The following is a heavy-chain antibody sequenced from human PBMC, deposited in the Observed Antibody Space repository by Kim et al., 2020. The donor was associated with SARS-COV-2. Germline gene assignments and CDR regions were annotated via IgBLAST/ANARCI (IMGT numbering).Heavy chain of an antibody. CDR2: IISNSSGI. V-gene: IGHV3-21*01. J-gene: IGHJ6*02. D-gene: IGHD2-15*01. CDR3: TRDILAGGTVA. Sequence: GGSLRLSCAASGFTFSSYGMHWVRQAPGKGLEWVSGIISNSSGIDYADSVKGRFTISRDNAKNSLYLQMNSLRAEDTAVYYCTRDILAGGTVAWG. CDR1: GFTFSSYG.